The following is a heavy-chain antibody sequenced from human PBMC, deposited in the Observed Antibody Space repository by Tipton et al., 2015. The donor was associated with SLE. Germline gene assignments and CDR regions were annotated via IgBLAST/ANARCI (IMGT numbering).Heavy chain of an antibody. J-gene: IGHJ4*02. D-gene: IGHD3-3*01. CDR2: IYYSGST. CDR1: GGSISSYY. V-gene: IGHV4-59*05. CDR3: ARQSRDFWSGSPLGYFDY. Sequence: TLSLTCTVSGGSISSYYWSWIRQPPGKGLEWIGSIYYSGSTYYNPSLKSRVTISVDTSKNQFSLKLSSVTAADTAVYYCARQSRDFWSGSPLGYFDYWGQGTLVTVSS.